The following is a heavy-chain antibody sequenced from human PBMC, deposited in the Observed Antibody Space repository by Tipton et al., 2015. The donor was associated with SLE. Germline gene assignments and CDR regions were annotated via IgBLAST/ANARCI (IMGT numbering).Heavy chain of an antibody. Sequence: TLSLTCTVSGGSISSHYWSWIRQPPGKGLEWIGYIYYSGSSNYNPSLKSRVTISVDTSKNQFSLKLSSVTAADTVVYYCARGQRTAMYDYWGQGTLVTVSS. D-gene: IGHD5-18*01. CDR2: IYYSGSS. V-gene: IGHV4-59*11. CDR3: ARGQRTAMYDY. CDR1: GGSISSHY. J-gene: IGHJ4*02.